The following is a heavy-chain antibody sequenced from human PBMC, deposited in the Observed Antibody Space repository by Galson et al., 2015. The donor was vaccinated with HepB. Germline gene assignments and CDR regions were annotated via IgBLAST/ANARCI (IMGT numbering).Heavy chain of an antibody. J-gene: IGHJ6*03. D-gene: IGHD3-22*01. CDR1: GLTPSRSC. CDR2: IKQDGSEK. Sequence: SLRLSCAASGLTPSRSCMSWVRQAPGKGLEWVANIKQDGSEKYYGDYVKGRFTISRDNAKNSLYLEMNSLRAEDTAVYYCARSHYHSDSSPYPYYYHYMDVWGKGTTVTVSS. V-gene: IGHV3-7*03. CDR3: ARSHYHSDSSPYPYYYHYMDV.